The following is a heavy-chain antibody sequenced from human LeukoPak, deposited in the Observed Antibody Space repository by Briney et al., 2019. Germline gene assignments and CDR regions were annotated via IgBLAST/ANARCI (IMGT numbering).Heavy chain of an antibody. CDR1: GGTFSSYA. V-gene: IGHV1-69*06. J-gene: IGHJ3*02. CDR3: AQGRIAVADHAFDI. CDR2: IIPIFGTA. D-gene: IGHD6-19*01. Sequence: ASVKVSCKASGGTFSSYAISWVRHAPGQGLEWMGRIIPIFGTANYAQKFQGRVTITADKSTSTAYMELSSLRSEDTDVYYCAQGRIAVADHAFDIWGQGTMVTVSS.